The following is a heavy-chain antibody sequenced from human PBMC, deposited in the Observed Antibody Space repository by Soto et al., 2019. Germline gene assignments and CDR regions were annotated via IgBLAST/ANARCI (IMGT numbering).Heavy chain of an antibody. Sequence: SETLSLTCTVSGGSFSDYYWSWIRQPPGKGLEWIGYISYSESTKYRPSLKSRITISVDTSKNQFSLKLGSVTAADTAVYYCARDFAVPAAIGTDYYFYYGLDVWGRGTTVTVSS. CDR2: ISYSEST. CDR3: ARDFAVPAAIGTDYYFYYGLDV. D-gene: IGHD2-2*01. J-gene: IGHJ6*02. CDR1: GGSFSDYY. V-gene: IGHV4-59*01.